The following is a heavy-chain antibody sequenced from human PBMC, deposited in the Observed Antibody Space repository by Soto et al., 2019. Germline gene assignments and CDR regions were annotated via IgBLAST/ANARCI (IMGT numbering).Heavy chain of an antibody. J-gene: IGHJ3*02. CDR3: AREAGSCNRTSCYRRAFDT. V-gene: IGHV3-74*03. CDR2: INTDGGSS. CDR1: GFTFSGHW. D-gene: IGHD2-2*01. Sequence: EVQLVESGGDLVQPGGSLRLSCAASGFTFSGHWMHWVRQVPGKGLEWVSRINTDGGSSAYVDSVKGRLTISQDNGKSTIILRMNGLRAEDTAVYYWAREAGSCNRTSCYRRAFDTWGQGTTVTVSS.